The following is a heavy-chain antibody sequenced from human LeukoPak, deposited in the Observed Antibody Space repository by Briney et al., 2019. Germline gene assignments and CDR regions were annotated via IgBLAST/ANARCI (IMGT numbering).Heavy chain of an antibody. V-gene: IGHV4-59*01. Sequence: PSETLSLTCTVSGGSISSYYWSWLRQPPGKGLEWIGYIYYSGSTNYNPSLKSRVTISVDTSKNQFSLKLSSVTAADTAVYYCARLSYDSSGNDAFDIWGQGTMVTVSS. CDR1: GGSISSYY. CDR3: ARLSYDSSGNDAFDI. CDR2: IYYSGST. J-gene: IGHJ3*02. D-gene: IGHD3-22*01.